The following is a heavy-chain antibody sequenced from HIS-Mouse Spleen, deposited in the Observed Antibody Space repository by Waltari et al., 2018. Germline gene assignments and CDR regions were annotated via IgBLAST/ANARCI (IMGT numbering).Heavy chain of an antibody. D-gene: IGHD6-19*01. V-gene: IGHV4-34*01. CDR1: GGSFSGYY. CDR3: ARGLAVAGTY. Sequence: QVQLQQWGAGLLKPSETLSLTCAVYGGSFSGYYWSWIRQPPGKGLEWIGEINHCGSTNYNPSLKSRVTISVDTSKNQFSLKLSSVTAADTAVYYCARGLAVAGTYWGQGTLVTVSS. CDR2: INHCGST. J-gene: IGHJ4*02.